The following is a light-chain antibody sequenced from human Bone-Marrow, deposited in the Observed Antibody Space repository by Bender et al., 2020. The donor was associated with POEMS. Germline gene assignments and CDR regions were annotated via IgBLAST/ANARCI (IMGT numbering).Light chain of an antibody. V-gene: IGLV2-23*02. CDR1: SSNIGSNF. J-gene: IGLJ3*02. CDR2: DVS. Sequence: QSVLTQPPSVSGTPGQRVTLSCSGSSSNIGSNFVYWYQHHPGKAPKLMIYDVSKRPSGVSNRFSGSKSDNTASLTISGLQAEDEADYYCCASAGSSTLVFGGGTKVTVL. CDR3: CASAGSSTLV.